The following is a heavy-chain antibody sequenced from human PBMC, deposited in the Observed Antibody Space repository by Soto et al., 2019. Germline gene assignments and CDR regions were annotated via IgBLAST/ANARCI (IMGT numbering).Heavy chain of an antibody. D-gene: IGHD2-8*01. Sequence: QLQLQESGSGLVKPSQTLSLTCAVSGCSISSGGYSWSWFRQPPVKGLEWIGYIYHSGSTYYNPSLTSRGTISVDRSKNQFSLKLSSVTAADTAVYYCAREGVMRAFDIWGQGTMVTVSS. CDR3: AREGVMRAFDI. J-gene: IGHJ3*02. CDR1: GCSISSGGYS. V-gene: IGHV4-30-2*01. CDR2: IYHSGST.